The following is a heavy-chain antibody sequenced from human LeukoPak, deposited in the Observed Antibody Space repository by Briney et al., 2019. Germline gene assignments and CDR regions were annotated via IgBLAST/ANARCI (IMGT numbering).Heavy chain of an antibody. D-gene: IGHD3-10*01. V-gene: IGHV4-59*01. CDR1: GGSISSYY. Sequence: SETLSLTCTVSGGSISSYYWSWIRQPPGKGLEWIGYIYHSGNTNYNPSLRSRVTISVDTSKNQFSLKLTSVSAADTALYYCSRDLGYFGSGSYLGWFDPWGQGTLVTVSS. CDR3: SRDLGYFGSGSYLGWFDP. J-gene: IGHJ5*02. CDR2: IYHSGNT.